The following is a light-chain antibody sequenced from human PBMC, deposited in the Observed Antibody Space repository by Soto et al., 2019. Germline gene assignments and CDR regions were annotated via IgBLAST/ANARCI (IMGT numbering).Light chain of an antibody. V-gene: IGKV3-11*01. CDR3: QQRSNWPR. J-gene: IGKJ5*01. CDR2: DAS. CDR1: QGVSSY. Sequence: EIVLTQSPATLSLSPGERATLSCRASQGVSSYLAWYQQKPGQAPRLLIYDASNRATGIPARFSGSGSGTDLTLTISSLEPEDFAVYYCQQRSNWPRFGQGTRLEIK.